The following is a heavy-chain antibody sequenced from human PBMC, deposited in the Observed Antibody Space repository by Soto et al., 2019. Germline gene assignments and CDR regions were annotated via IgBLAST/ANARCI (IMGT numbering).Heavy chain of an antibody. D-gene: IGHD2-8*01. V-gene: IGHV1-2*04. J-gene: IGHJ6*02. CDR1: GYSFTDYH. CDR2: INPKSGGT. Sequence: ASVKVSCKASGYSFTDYHIHWVRQAPGQGLKWLGRINPKSGGTSTAQKFQGWVTMTTDTSISTASMELTRLTSDDTAIYYCARGDSTDCSNGVCSFFYNHDMDVWGQGTTVTGSS. CDR3: ARGDSTDCSNGVCSFFYNHDMDV.